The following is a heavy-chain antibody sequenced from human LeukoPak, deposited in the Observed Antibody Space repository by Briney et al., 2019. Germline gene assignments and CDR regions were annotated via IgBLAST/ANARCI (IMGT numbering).Heavy chain of an antibody. CDR3: ARPTRYNWNDLGLGV. Sequence: PSETLSLTCAVYGGSFSGYYWSWIRQPPGKGLEWIGEINHSGSTNYNPSLKSRVTISVDTSKNQFSLKLSSATAADTAVYYCARPTRYNWNDLGLGVWGKGTTVTISS. CDR1: GGSFSGYY. J-gene: IGHJ6*04. D-gene: IGHD1-20*01. V-gene: IGHV4-34*01. CDR2: INHSGST.